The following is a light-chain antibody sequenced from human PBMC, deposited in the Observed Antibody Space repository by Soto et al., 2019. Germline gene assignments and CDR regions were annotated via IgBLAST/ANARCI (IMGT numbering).Light chain of an antibody. CDR2: DVS. CDR1: SSDVGGYNY. CDR3: SSYTSSSTNWV. Sequence: QSALTQPASVSGSPGQSITISCTGTSSDVGGYNYVSWYQQHPGKAPKLMIYDVSNRPSGVSNRFSGSKSGNTASLTISGLQAEDEDDYYCSSYTSSSTNWVFGGGTKVTVL. V-gene: IGLV2-14*01. J-gene: IGLJ3*02.